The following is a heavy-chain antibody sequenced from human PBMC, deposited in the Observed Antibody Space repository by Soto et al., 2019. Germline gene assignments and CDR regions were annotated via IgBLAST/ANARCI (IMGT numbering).Heavy chain of an antibody. J-gene: IGHJ3*02. Sequence: ASVKVSCKASGGTFSSYTISWVRQAPGQGLEWMGRIIPILGIANYAQKFQGRVTITADKSTSTAYMELSSLRSEDTAVYYCARALSDFWSGYHLPDAFDIWGQGTMVTVSS. CDR2: IIPILGIA. V-gene: IGHV1-69*02. CDR1: GGTFSSYT. D-gene: IGHD3-3*01. CDR3: ARALSDFWSGYHLPDAFDI.